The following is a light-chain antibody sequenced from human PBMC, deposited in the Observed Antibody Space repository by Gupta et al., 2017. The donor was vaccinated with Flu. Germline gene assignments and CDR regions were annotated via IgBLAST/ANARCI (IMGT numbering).Light chain of an antibody. Sequence: GTLSLVPGESPTPACRASQSVRSSYLAWYQQKPGQAPRLLIYGASSRATGIPDRFSGSGSGRDFTLIISRLEPEYVAVYYCQQYGSSAPTFGQGTKLEIK. CDR3: QQYGSSAPT. CDR1: QSVRSSY. V-gene: IGKV3-20*01. CDR2: GAS. J-gene: IGKJ2*01.